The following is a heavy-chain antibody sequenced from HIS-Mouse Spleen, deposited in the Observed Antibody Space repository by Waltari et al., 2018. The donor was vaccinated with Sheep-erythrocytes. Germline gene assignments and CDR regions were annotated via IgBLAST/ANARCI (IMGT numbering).Heavy chain of an antibody. CDR2: MSHILGIA. D-gene: IGHD1-26*01. J-gene: IGHJ4*02. V-gene: IGHV1-69*04. Sequence: QVQLVQSGAEVKKPGSSVKVSCKASGGTFSSYAISWVRQAPGQGLEWMGRMSHILGIANYAQKFQGRVTITADKSTSTAYMELSSLRSEDTAVYYCAQTGATTPHFDYRGQGTLVTVSS. CDR1: GGTFSSYA. CDR3: AQTGATTPHFDY.